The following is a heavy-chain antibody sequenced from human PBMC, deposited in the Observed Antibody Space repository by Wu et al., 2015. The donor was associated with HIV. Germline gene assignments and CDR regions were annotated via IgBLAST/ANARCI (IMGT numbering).Heavy chain of an antibody. CDR2: IIPISGTA. V-gene: IGHV1-69*05. Sequence: QVQLVQSGPEVKKPGSSVRVSCKASGGTFSSYAFSWVRQAPGQGLEWMGGIIPISGTADYAQKFQGRVTITTDELKSTAYMELSSLKSEDTAVYYCATNTDSVATSLYSLGVWGQGTAVTVSS. J-gene: IGHJ6*02. CDR3: ATNTDSVATSLYSLGV. D-gene: IGHD5-12*01. CDR1: GGTFSSYA.